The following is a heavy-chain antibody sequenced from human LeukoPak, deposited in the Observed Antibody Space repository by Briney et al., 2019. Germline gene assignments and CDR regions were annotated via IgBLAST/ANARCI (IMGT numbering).Heavy chain of an antibody. D-gene: IGHD6-6*01. CDR3: ARDREYSSSSDRYYFDY. Sequence: ASVKVSCKASAGTFSSYAISWVRQAPGQGLEWMGGIIPIFGTANYAQKFQGRVTITADESTSTAYMELSSLRSEDTAVYYCARDREYSSSSDRYYFDYWGQGTLVTVSS. V-gene: IGHV1-69*13. CDR2: IIPIFGTA. CDR1: AGTFSSYA. J-gene: IGHJ4*02.